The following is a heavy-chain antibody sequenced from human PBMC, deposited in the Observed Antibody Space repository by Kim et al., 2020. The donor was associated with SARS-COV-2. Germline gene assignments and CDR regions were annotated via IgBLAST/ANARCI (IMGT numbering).Heavy chain of an antibody. CDR2: IYYSGST. D-gene: IGHD6-19*01. J-gene: IGHJ4*02. V-gene: IGHV4-39*01. CDR1: GGSISSSSYY. CDR3: ASFTLKQWLVPVDY. Sequence: SETLSLTCTVSGGSISSSSYYWGWIRQPPGKGLEWIGSIYYSGSTYYNPSLKSRVTISVDTSKNQFSLKLSSVTAADTAVYYCASFTLKQWLVPVDYWGQGTLVTVSS.